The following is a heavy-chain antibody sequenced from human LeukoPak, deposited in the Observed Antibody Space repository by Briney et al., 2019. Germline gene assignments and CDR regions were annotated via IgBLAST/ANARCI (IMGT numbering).Heavy chain of an antibody. CDR2: IYYSGST. J-gene: IGHJ2*01. D-gene: IGHD1-7*01. V-gene: IGHV4-59*01. Sequence: SETLSLTCTVSGGSISSYYWSWIRQPPGKGLEWIGYIYYSGSTNYNPSLKSRVTISVDTSKNQFSLKLSSVTAADTAVYYCARRAGTTDWYFDLWGRGTLVTVSS. CDR1: GGSISSYY. CDR3: ARRAGTTDWYFDL.